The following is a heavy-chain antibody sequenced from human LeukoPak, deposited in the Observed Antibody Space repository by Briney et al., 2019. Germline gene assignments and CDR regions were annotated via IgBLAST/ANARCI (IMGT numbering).Heavy chain of an antibody. CDR2: IIPIFGTA. Sequence: SVKVSCKASGGTFSSYAISWVRQAPGQGLEWMGGIIPIFGTANYAQKFQGRVTITADESTSTAYMELSSLRSEDTAVYYCARDGVVVPDAMADYYYYYMDVWGKGTTVTVSS. J-gene: IGHJ6*03. V-gene: IGHV1-69*13. D-gene: IGHD2-2*01. CDR1: GGTFSSYA. CDR3: ARDGVVVPDAMADYYYYYMDV.